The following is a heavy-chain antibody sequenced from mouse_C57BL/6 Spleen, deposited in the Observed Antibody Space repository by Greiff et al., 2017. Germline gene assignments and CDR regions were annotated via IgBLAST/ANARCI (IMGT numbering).Heavy chain of an antibody. D-gene: IGHD2-4*01. CDR2: FNPGGGNT. CDR1: GYTFTDYY. CDR3: AREVDYDYWVAY. Sequence: QVQLQQPGAELVRPGASVKLSCKASGYTFTDYYINWVKQRPGQGLEWIARFNPGGGNTYYNEKFKGKATLTAEKSSSTAYMQLSSLTSEDAAVYFCAREVDYDYWVAYWGQGTLVTVSA. J-gene: IGHJ3*01. V-gene: IGHV1-76*01.